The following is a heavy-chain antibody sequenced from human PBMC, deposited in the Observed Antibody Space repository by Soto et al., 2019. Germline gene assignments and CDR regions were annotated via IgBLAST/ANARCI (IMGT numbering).Heavy chain of an antibody. CDR2: ISGSGVST. V-gene: IGHV3-23*01. CDR1: GFTFTTYA. CDR3: AKTGFGRYCSSTSCVHFDY. Sequence: VQVLESGGGLVQPGGSLRLSCVASGFTFTTYAMTWVRQAPGKGLEWVSIISGSGVSTHYADSVKGRFIISRNNSHNTLYLQMNGLRAEDTAIDYGAKTGFGRYCSSTSCVHFDYWGQGTLVTVSS. J-gene: IGHJ4*02. D-gene: IGHD2-2*01.